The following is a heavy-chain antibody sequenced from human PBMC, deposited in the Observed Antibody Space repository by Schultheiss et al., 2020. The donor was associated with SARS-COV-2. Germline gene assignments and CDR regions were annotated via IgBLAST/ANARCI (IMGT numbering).Heavy chain of an antibody. CDR1: GGSISSYY. CDR2: IYYSGST. J-gene: IGHJ6*02. Sequence: SQTLSLTCTVSGGSISSYYWSWIRQPPGKGLEWIGYIYYSGSTNYNPSLKSRVTISVDTSKNQFSLKLSSVTAADTAVYYCASRTVTTPSYYYYGMDVWGQGTMVTVSS. D-gene: IGHD4-17*01. CDR3: ASRTVTTPSYYYYGMDV. V-gene: IGHV4-59*01.